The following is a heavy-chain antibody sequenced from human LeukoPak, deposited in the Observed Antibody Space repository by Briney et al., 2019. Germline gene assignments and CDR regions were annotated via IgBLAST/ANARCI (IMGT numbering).Heavy chain of an antibody. CDR2: INHSGTT. D-gene: IGHD2-2*01. V-gene: IGHV4-34*01. CDR1: GGSFSDYY. J-gene: IGHJ6*03. Sequence: PSETLSLTCAVYGGSFSDYYWNWIRQPPGKGLEWIGEINHSGTTNYNPSLKSRVTISVDTSKNQFSLRLSAVTAADTAVYHCARGLRLPSRSSPAVPHVWGKGTTVTVS. CDR3: ARGLRLPSRSSPAVPHV.